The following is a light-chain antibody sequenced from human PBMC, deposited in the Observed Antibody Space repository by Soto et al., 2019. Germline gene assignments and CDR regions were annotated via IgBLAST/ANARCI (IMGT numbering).Light chain of an antibody. J-gene: IGKJ2*01. CDR3: QQSYTTPVYS. CDR1: QNIIFY. CDR2: AAS. V-gene: IGKV1-39*01. Sequence: DIQMTQSPSSLSASVGDRVAITCRESQNIIFYLNWHQHEPGQAPKPLISAASNLQSGVPSRFSGSGFGTDFTLTISSLQPEDFATYFCQQSYTTPVYSFGQGTKVDIK.